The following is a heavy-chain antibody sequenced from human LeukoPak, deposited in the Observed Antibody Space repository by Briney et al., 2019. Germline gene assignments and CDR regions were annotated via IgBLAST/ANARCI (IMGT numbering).Heavy chain of an antibody. V-gene: IGHV4-34*01. CDR1: GGSFSGYY. J-gene: IGHJ4*02. Sequence: SETLSLTCAVYGGSFSGYYWSWIRQPPGKGLEWIGEINHSGSTNYNPSLKSRVTISVDTSKNQFSLKLSSVTAADTAVYYCARHVGGSGWPLDYWGQGTLVTVSS. CDR2: INHSGST. D-gene: IGHD6-19*01. CDR3: ARHVGGSGWPLDY.